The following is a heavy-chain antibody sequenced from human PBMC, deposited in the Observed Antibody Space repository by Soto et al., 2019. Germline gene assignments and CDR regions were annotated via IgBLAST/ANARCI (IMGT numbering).Heavy chain of an antibody. CDR3: ARDNDYYGSRWDYGMDV. D-gene: IGHD3-10*01. CDR1: GGSISSGDYY. CDR2: IYYSGST. J-gene: IGHJ6*02. V-gene: IGHV4-30-4*01. Sequence: QVQLQESGPGLVKPSQTLSLTCTVSGGSISSGDYYWSWIRQPPGKGLEWIGYIYYSGSTYYNPSLKSRVTISVDTSKNQFSLKLSSVTAADTAVYYCARDNDYYGSRWDYGMDVWGQGTTVTVSS.